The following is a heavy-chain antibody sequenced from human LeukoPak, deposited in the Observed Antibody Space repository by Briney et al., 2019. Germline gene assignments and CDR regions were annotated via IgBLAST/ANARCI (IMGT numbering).Heavy chain of an antibody. CDR3: TQSNY. J-gene: IGHJ4*02. CDR1: GFTFSGSP. CDR2: IRSKADNYAT. V-gene: IGHV3-73*01. Sequence: PGGSLRLSCAASGFTFSGSPILWVRQASGKGLEWVGRIRSKADNYATAYAASVQGGCTISRDDSKSTAYLQLNSLKTEDTAVYYCTQSNYWGQGALATVSS.